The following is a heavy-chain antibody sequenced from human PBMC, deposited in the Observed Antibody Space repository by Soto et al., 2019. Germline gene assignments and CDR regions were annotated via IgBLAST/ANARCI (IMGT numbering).Heavy chain of an antibody. J-gene: IGHJ4*02. V-gene: IGHV3-74*01. D-gene: IGHD1-26*01. CDR3: ARGANSYYYFDY. CDR2: ITRDGRST. Sequence: EVQLVESGGGLVQPGGSLRLSCAASGFSLSDYWMHCVRQAPGEGLVWLSRITRDGRSTNYADSVKGRFTISRDNAENTLYLQGHSLRGEGTAVYYCARGANSYYYFDYWGQGTLGTVSS. CDR1: GFSLSDYW.